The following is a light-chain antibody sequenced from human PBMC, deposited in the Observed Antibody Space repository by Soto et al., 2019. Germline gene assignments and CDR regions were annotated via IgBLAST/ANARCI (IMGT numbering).Light chain of an antibody. J-gene: IGKJ1*01. CDR3: LPHNSYPPA. Sequence: DIQMTQSPSSLSASVGDRVTITCRASQGIRNALGWYQQKPGKAPKRLIYAASSLQRGAPSRLSGSGSGTEFKLGISSLQPEYGATYDGLPHNSYPPASGQGTKVEIE. V-gene: IGKV1-17*01. CDR2: AAS. CDR1: QGIRNA.